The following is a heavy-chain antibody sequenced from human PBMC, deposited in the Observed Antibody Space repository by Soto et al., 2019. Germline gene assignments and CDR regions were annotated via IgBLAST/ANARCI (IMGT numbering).Heavy chain of an antibody. Sequence: EVQLVASGGDLIQTGRSLRLSCAASGFTFDVYAMHWVRQAPGRGLEWVSGINWNSDVVVYADSVKGRFTISRDNAKNSLYLQMNSLRAEDTAFYYCAKVLSAYGRDAFDIWGQGTMVTGS. CDR1: GFTFDVYA. CDR2: INWNSDVV. J-gene: IGHJ3*02. V-gene: IGHV3-9*01. D-gene: IGHD5-12*01. CDR3: AKVLSAYGRDAFDI.